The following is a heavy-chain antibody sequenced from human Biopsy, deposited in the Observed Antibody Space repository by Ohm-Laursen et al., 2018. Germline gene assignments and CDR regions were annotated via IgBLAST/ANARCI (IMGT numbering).Heavy chain of an antibody. CDR3: ARRGSGGRSFDY. V-gene: IGHV4-59*08. CDR1: GDSINSSY. CDR2: ISNSGNT. J-gene: IGHJ4*02. D-gene: IGHD2-15*01. Sequence: SQTLSLTCTVSGDSINSSYWSWIRQAPGKGLEWIGFISNSGNTNYNPSLKSRVTISVDMSKNQISLKLGSVTVADTAVFYCARRGSGGRSFDYWGQGSLVTVSS.